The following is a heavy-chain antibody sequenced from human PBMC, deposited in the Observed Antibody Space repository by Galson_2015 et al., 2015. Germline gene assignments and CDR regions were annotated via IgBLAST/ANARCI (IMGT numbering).Heavy chain of an antibody. CDR3: ARATVTHKSFYYYGMDV. CDR2: INAGKGNT. CDR1: GYTFTSYT. Sequence: SVKVSCKASGYTFTSYTMHWVRQAPGQRLEWMGWINAGKGNTKYSQKFQGRVTITRDTSASTAYMELSSLRSEDTAVYYCARATVTHKSFYYYGMDVWGQGTTVTVSS. V-gene: IGHV1-3*01. D-gene: IGHD4-17*01. J-gene: IGHJ6*02.